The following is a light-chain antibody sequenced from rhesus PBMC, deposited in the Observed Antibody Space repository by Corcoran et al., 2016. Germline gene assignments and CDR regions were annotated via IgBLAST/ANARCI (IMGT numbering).Light chain of an antibody. V-gene: IGKV1-46*01. CDR3: QQYYSDPPN. Sequence: DIQMTQSPSSLSASVGDTVIITCRASQSSSSSLAWYQQKPGKAPKLLIYSASSLQSGVPSRFSGSKSRTDFTLTISSLQPEDVASYYCQQYYSDPPNFGGGTKVELK. CDR1: QSSSSS. J-gene: IGKJ4*01. CDR2: SAS.